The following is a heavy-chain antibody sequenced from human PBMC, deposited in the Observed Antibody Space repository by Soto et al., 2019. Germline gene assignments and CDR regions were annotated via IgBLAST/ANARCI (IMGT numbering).Heavy chain of an antibody. CDR3: ARRALPQCINGVCYKDGFWDY. J-gene: IGHJ4*02. Sequence: SSETLSLTCTVSGGSVSSGGYYWSWIRQHPGTGLEWIGYTYYSGTTYFNPSLKSRASISLDTSKNEFSLKLTSVTAADTAVYYCARRALPQCINGVCYKDGFWDYWGQGALVTVS. CDR2: TYYSGTT. CDR1: GGSVSSGGYY. D-gene: IGHD2-8*01. V-gene: IGHV4-31*03.